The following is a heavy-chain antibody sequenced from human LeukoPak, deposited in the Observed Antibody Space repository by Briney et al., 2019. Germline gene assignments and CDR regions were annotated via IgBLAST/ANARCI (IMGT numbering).Heavy chain of an antibody. Sequence: PGGSLRLSCAASGFTVSSNYMSWVRQAPGKGLEWVSVIYSGGSTYYADPVKGRFTISRDNSKNTLYLQMNSLRAEDTAVYYCARDLDSSGYSVAFDIWGQGTMVTVSS. CDR3: ARDLDSSGYSVAFDI. V-gene: IGHV3-66*01. D-gene: IGHD3-22*01. J-gene: IGHJ3*02. CDR1: GFTVSSNY. CDR2: IYSGGST.